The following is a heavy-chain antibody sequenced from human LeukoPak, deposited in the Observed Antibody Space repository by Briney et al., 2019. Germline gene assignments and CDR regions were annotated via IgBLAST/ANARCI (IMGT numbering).Heavy chain of an antibody. Sequence: ASVKVSCKASGYTFTSYYMHWVRQAPGQGLEWMGIINPSGGSTSYAQKFQGRVTMTRDTSTSTVYMELSSLGSEDTAVYYCARGDPTYYYDSSGYSDISDAFDIWGQGTMVTVSS. CDR3: ARGDPTYYYDSSGYSDISDAFDI. V-gene: IGHV1-46*01. CDR2: INPSGGST. J-gene: IGHJ3*02. CDR1: GYTFTSYY. D-gene: IGHD3-22*01.